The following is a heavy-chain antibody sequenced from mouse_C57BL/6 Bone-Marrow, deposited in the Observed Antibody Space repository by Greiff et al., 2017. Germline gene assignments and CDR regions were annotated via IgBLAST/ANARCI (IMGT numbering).Heavy chain of an antibody. CDR3: AIGFYYDYGLDY. CDR1: GYTFTSYW. J-gene: IGHJ4*01. Sequence: QVQLQQPGAELVKPGASVKVSCKASGYTFTSYWMHWVKQRPGQGLEWIGRVHPSDSATNYNQKFKGKATLTVDKSSSTAYNQLSSLLSEDSAVYYYAIGFYYDYGLDYWGQGTSVTVSS. D-gene: IGHD2-4*01. V-gene: IGHV1-74*01. CDR2: VHPSDSAT.